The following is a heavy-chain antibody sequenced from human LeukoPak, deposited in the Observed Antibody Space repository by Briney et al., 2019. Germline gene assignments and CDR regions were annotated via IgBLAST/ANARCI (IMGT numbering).Heavy chain of an antibody. D-gene: IGHD1-26*01. CDR2: ISNSDAKT. CDR3: ARRVIVGATNWFDP. Sequence: AGGSLRLSCAASGFTFSNYAMSWVRQTPGKGLEWVSTISNSDAKTYYADSVNGRFTISADKSISTAYLQWSSLKASDTAMYYCARRVIVGATNWFDPWGQGTLVTVSS. V-gene: IGHV3-23*01. CDR1: GFTFSNYA. J-gene: IGHJ5*02.